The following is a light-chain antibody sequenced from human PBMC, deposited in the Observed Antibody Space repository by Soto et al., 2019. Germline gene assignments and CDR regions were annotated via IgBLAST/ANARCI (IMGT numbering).Light chain of an antibody. CDR2: GVS. CDR3: HQRQYWPPIT. V-gene: IGKV3D-20*02. CDR1: QSVTSNY. Sequence: EVVMTQSPATLSVSPGERATLSCRASQSVTSNYLAWYQQKPGQAPRLLIYGVSSRATGVPDRFSGSGSGTDFTLTISSLEPEDFAVYYCHQRQYWPPITFGQGTRLEI. J-gene: IGKJ5*01.